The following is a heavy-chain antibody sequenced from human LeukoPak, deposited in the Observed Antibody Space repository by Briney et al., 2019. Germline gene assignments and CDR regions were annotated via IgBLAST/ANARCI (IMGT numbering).Heavy chain of an antibody. J-gene: IGHJ6*03. V-gene: IGHV7-4-1*02. D-gene: IGHD3-22*01. CDR1: GYTVTSYA. CDR2: INTNTGNP. CDR3: ARGFTMIVEGTRDYYYYMDV. Sequence: ASVKVSCKASGYTVTSYAMNWVRQAPGQGLEWMGWINTNTGNPTYAQGFTGRFVFSLDTSVSTAYLQISSLKAEDTAVYYCARGFTMIVEGTRDYYYYMDVWGKGTTVTVSS.